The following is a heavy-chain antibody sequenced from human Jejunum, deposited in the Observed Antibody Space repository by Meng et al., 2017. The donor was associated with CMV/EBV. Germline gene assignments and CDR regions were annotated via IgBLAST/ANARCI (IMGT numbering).Heavy chain of an antibody. D-gene: IGHD6-19*01. V-gene: IGHV3-30*02. Sequence: GFTFSTYGMRWVRLAPGRGLEWVAFIRYDGNNKYYTDSVKGRFTISRDNSRSTLFLQMNSLGVEDTAVYYCAKDLGASGWFETFDSWGQGTLVTVSS. CDR3: AKDLGASGWFETFDS. CDR2: IRYDGNNK. J-gene: IGHJ4*02. CDR1: GFTFSTYG.